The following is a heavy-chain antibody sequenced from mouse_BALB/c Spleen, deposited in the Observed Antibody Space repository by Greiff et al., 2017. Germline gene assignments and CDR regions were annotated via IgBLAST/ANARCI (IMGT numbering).Heavy chain of an antibody. CDR3: ASIYYGSSWFAY. D-gene: IGHD1-1*01. Sequence: VQLQQSGAELVKPGASVKLSCTASGFNIKDTYMHWVKQRPEQGLEWIGRIDPANGNTKYDPRFQGKATITADTSSNTPYLQLSSLTSEDTAVYYCASIYYGSSWFAYWGQGTLVTVSA. V-gene: IGHV14-3*02. CDR1: GFNIKDTY. J-gene: IGHJ3*01. CDR2: IDPANGNT.